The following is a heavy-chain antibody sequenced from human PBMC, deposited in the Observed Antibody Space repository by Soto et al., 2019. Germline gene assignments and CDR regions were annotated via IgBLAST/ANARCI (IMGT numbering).Heavy chain of an antibody. CDR2: IYYSGST. D-gene: IGHD2-8*01. Sequence: LSLTCTVSGGSISSSSYYWGWIRQPPGKGLEWIGSIYYSGSTYYNPSLKSRVTISVDTSKNQFSLKLSSVTAADTAEYYCARLGGGYCTNGVCYLFDYWGQGTLVTVSS. CDR3: ARLGGGYCTNGVCYLFDY. J-gene: IGHJ4*02. CDR1: GGSISSSSYY. V-gene: IGHV4-39*01.